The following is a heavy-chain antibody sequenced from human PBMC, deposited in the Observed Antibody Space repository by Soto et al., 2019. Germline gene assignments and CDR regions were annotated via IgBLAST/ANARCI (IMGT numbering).Heavy chain of an antibody. CDR2: IIPILGIA. J-gene: IGHJ4*02. Sequence: QVQLVQSGAEVKKPGSSVKVSCKASGGTFSSYTISWVRQAPGQGLEWMGRIIPILGIANYAQKFQGRVTITADKSTSIDYRELSSLRSEDTAVYYCAMEYCSSTSCYRDYWGQGTLVTVSS. D-gene: IGHD2-2*02. CDR3: AMEYCSSTSCYRDY. CDR1: GGTFSSYT. V-gene: IGHV1-69*02.